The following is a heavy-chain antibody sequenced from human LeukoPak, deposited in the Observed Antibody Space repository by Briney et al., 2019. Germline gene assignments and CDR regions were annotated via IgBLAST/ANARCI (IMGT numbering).Heavy chain of an antibody. CDR1: GFTFGSYW. V-gene: IGHV3-7*03. D-gene: IGHD4-11*01. CDR3: AKDIGGTVTPGYYYYYGMDV. CDR2: IKEDGSEE. J-gene: IGHJ6*02. Sequence: GGSLRLSCEASGFTFGSYWMAGFRQAPGKGLEWVAKIKEDGSEETYVDSAKGRFTVSRDNAKNSLYLQMNSLRTEDTALYYCAKDIGGTVTPGYYYYYGMDVWGQGTTVTVSS.